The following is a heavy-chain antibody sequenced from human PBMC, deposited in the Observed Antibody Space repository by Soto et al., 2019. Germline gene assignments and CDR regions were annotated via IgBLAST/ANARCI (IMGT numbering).Heavy chain of an antibody. CDR1: GFTFSNYA. V-gene: IGHV3-23*01. Sequence: GSLRLSCAASGFTFSNYAMTWVRQAPGKGLEWVSSISDSGGITYYADSVKGRFTISRDNSRNTLYLQLNGLRVDDTAVYYCAKGHCGDDCYQGAFEYWGQGTLVTVSS. D-gene: IGHD2-21*02. J-gene: IGHJ4*02. CDR2: ISDSGGIT. CDR3: AKGHCGDDCYQGAFEY.